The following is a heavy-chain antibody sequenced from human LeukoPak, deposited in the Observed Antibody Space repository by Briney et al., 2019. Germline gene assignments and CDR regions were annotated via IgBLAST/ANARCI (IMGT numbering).Heavy chain of an antibody. CDR3: TTSYYGDYIDY. D-gene: IGHD4-17*01. J-gene: IGHJ4*02. CDR2: IKSKTDGGTT. CDR1: GFTFSNAW. V-gene: IGHV3-15*01. Sequence: GGSLKLSCAASGFTFSNAWMSWVRQAPGKGLEWVGRIKSKTDGGTTDYAAPVKGRFTISRDDSKNTLYLQMNSLKTEDTAVYYCTTSYYGDYIDYWGQGTLVTVSS.